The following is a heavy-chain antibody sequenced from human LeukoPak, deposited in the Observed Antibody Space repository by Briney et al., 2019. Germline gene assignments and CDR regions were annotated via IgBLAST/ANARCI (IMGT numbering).Heavy chain of an antibody. CDR1: GGSISSYY. Sequence: KPSETLSLTCTVSGGSISSYYWSWIRQPPGKGLEWIGYVYYSGSTNYNPSLKSRVTISIDTSKNQFSLKLSSVTAADTAVYYCASTYCGGYCYSSDDDYYMDVWGKGTTVTVSS. CDR3: ASTYCGGYCYSSDDDYYMDV. CDR2: VYYSGST. V-gene: IGHV4-59*01. J-gene: IGHJ6*03. D-gene: IGHD2-21*01.